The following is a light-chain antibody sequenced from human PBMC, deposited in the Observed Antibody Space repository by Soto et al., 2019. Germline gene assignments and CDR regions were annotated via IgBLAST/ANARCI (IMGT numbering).Light chain of an antibody. V-gene: IGKV1-9*01. J-gene: IGKJ5*01. CDR1: QGISSY. CDR3: QQLNSYPIT. CDR2: VAS. Sequence: DIELTQSPSFLSASVGDRVTITCRASQGISSYLAWYQQKPGKAPKLLIYVASTLQSGVPSRFSGSGSGTEFTLPTISLQHEDFATYYCQQLNSYPITFGQGTRLEIK.